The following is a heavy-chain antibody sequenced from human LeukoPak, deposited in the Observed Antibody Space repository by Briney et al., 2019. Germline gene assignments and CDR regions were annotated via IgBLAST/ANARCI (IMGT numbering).Heavy chain of an antibody. CDR2: ISWNSGSI. J-gene: IGHJ6*02. CDR3: ASGYYYYYGMDV. V-gene: IGHV3-9*01. CDR1: GFTFSSYG. Sequence: GGSLRLSCAASGFTFSSYGMHWVRQAPGKGLEWVSGISWNSGSIGYADSVKGRFTISRDNAKNSLYLQMNSLRAEDTALYYCASGYYYYYGMDVWGQGTTVTVSS.